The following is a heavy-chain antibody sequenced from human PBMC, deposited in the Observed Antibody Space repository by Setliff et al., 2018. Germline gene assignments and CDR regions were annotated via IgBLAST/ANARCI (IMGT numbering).Heavy chain of an antibody. V-gene: IGHV1-8*02. D-gene: IGHD2-15*01. CDR3: ARVYCSGGSCDKPISDY. CDR2: MNPNRGNT. J-gene: IGHJ4*02. CDR1: GYTFTSYD. Sequence: ASVKVSCKASGYTFTSYDINWVRQATGQGLEWMGWMNPNRGNTGYAQKFQGRVTMTRNTSISTAYMELSSLRSEDTAVYYCARVYCSGGSCDKPISDYWGQGTLVTVSS.